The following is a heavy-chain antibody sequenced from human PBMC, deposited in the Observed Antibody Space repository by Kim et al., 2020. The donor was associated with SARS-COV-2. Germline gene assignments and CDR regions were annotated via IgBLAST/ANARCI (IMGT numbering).Heavy chain of an antibody. J-gene: IGHJ4*02. CDR3: ATHLSNLGVSR. D-gene: IGHD3-16*01. CDR2: K. Sequence: KYYVDSVQGRFTIARDDAKNSAYLQMNSLRVEDTAVYYCATHLSNLGVSRWGQGILVTVSS. V-gene: IGHV3-7*01.